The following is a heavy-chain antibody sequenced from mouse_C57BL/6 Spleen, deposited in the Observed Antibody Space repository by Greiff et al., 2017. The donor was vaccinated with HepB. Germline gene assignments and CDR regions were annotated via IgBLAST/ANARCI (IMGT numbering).Heavy chain of an antibody. CDR1: GYTFTDYN. CDR3: ARSGSNYDWFAY. J-gene: IGHJ3*01. Sequence: VQLKESGPELVKPGASVKMSCKASGYTFTDYNMHWVKQSHGKSLEWIGYINPNNGGTSYNQKFKGKATLTVNKSSSTAYMELRSLTSEDSAVYYCARSGSNYDWFAYWGQGTLVTVSA. CDR2: INPNNGGT. V-gene: IGHV1-22*01. D-gene: IGHD2-5*01.